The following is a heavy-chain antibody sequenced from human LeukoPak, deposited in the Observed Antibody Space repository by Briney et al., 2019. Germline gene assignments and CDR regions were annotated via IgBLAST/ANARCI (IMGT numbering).Heavy chain of an antibody. V-gene: IGHV1-46*01. CDR3: ARDQSPMDPLGVDY. CDR2: INPSGGST. CDR1: GYTFTNYY. J-gene: IGHJ4*02. D-gene: IGHD1-26*01. Sequence: ASVKVSCKASGYTFTNYYIHWVRQAPGQGLEWMGIINPSGGSTSSAQKFQGRVTMTRDTSTSTVYMEMSSLRSEDTAVYYCARDQSPMDPLGVDYWGQGTLVTVSS.